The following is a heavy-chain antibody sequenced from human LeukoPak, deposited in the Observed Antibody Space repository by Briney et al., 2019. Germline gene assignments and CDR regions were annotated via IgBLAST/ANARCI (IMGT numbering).Heavy chain of an antibody. CDR1: GYTFTSYD. CDR3: ASVSSGSYEDAFDI. D-gene: IGHD1-26*01. CDR2: MNPNSGNT. V-gene: IGHV1-8*03. J-gene: IGHJ3*02. Sequence: GASVKVSCKASGYTFTSYDINWVRQATGQGLEWMGWMNPNSGNTGYAQKFQGRVTITRNTSISTAYMELSSLRSEDTAVYYCASVSSGSYEDAFDIWGQGTMVTVSP.